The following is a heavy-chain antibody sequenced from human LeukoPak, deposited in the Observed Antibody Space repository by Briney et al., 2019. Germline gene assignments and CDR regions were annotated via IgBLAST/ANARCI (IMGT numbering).Heavy chain of an antibody. CDR1: GFTFRSFSM. D-gene: IGHD3-10*01. J-gene: IGHJ4*02. V-gene: IGHV2-70*20. CDR3: ARTQAGSGYTDY. Sequence: LRLSCAASGFTFRSFSMNWVRQPPGKALEWLALIDWDDDKYYSTSLKTRLTISKDTSKNQVVLTMTNMDPVDTATYYCARTQAGSGYTDYWGQGTLVTVSS. CDR2: IDWDDDK.